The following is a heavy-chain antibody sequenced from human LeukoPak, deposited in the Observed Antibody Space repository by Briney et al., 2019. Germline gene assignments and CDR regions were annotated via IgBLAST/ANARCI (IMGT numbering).Heavy chain of an antibody. V-gene: IGHV4-61*01. Sequence: PSQTLSLTCTVSGGSISSGTYYWSWIRQPPGKGLEWIGYIYYSGSTNYNPSLKSRVTISVDTSKNQFSLKLSSVTAADTAVYYCARHRYDPGNDYGDYDPSLNWYFDLWGRGTLVTVSS. J-gene: IGHJ2*01. CDR1: GGSISSGTYY. D-gene: IGHD4-17*01. CDR2: IYYSGST. CDR3: ARHRYDPGNDYGDYDPSLNWYFDL.